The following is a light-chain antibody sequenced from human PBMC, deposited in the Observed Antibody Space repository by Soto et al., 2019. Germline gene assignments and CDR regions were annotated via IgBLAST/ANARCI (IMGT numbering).Light chain of an antibody. CDR3: GTWDSTLSAYV. V-gene: IGLV1-51*01. J-gene: IGLJ1*01. CDR2: DNN. CDR1: SSNIGNNY. Sequence: QSVLTQPPSVSAAPGQKVTISCSGSSSNIGNNYVSWYQQLPGTAPKLLIYDNNKRPSGIPDRFSGSKSGTTATLGITGLQTEDEADYYCGTWDSTLSAYVFGTGTKVTVL.